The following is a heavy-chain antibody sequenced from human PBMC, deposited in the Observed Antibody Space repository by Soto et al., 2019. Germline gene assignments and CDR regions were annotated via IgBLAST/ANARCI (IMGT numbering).Heavy chain of an antibody. CDR3: ARTGSYYDSSGYFDY. D-gene: IGHD3-22*01. CDR1: GGSVSSGSYY. V-gene: IGHV4-61*01. J-gene: IGHJ4*02. CDR2: IYYSGST. Sequence: PSETLSLTCTVSGGSVSSGSYYWSWIRQPPGKGLEWIGYIYYSGSTNYNPSLKSRVTISVDTSKNQFSLKLSSVTAADKAVYYCARTGSYYDSSGYFDYWGQGTLVTVSS.